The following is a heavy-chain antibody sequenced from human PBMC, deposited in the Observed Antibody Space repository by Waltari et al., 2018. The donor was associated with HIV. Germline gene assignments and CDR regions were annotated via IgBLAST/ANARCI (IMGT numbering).Heavy chain of an antibody. CDR2: IKPDGSEK. J-gene: IGHJ4*02. V-gene: IGHV3-7*01. D-gene: IGHD2-15*01. CDR1: GFTFGTYW. CDR3: ARDRRCSGGSCYYFDY. Sequence: EVQLVESGGGLVQPGGSLRRSCADSGFTFGTYWMSWVRQAPGKGLEWGANIKPDGSEKCYGDSVKGRFTISRDNAKNSLYLQMNSLRADDTAVYYCARDRRCSGGSCYYFDYWGQGTQVAVSS.